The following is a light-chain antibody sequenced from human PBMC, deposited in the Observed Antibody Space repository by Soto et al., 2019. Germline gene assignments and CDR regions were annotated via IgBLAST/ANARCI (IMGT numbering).Light chain of an antibody. J-gene: IGLJ2*01. CDR1: SSDVGGYNY. CDR2: EVS. CDR3: SSYTSRTTLV. V-gene: IGLV2-14*01. Sequence: QSALTQPASVSGSPGQSITISCTGTSSDVGGYNYVSWYQHHPGKAPKLMIYEVSTRPSGVSNRFSGSKSGNTASLTISGLQAEDEADYYCSSYTSRTTLVFGGGTKLTVL.